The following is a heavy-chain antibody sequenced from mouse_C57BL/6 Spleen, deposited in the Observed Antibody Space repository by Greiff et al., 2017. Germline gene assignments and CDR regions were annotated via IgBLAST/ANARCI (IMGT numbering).Heavy chain of an antibody. Sequence: VQLQQSGPELVKPGASVKISCKASGYTFTDYYMNWVKQSHGKSLEWIGDINPNNGGTSYNQKFKGKATLTVDKSSSTAYMELRSLTSEDSAVYYCAREGGSSPAWFAYWGQGTLVTVSA. D-gene: IGHD1-1*01. CDR1: GYTFTDYY. CDR3: AREGGSSPAWFAY. V-gene: IGHV1-26*01. CDR2: INPNNGGT. J-gene: IGHJ3*01.